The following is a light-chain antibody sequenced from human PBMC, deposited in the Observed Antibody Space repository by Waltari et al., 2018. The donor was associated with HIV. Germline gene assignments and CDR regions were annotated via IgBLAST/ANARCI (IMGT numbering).Light chain of an antibody. CDR3: CSYAGSKTYV. CDR2: DVT. V-gene: IGLV2-11*01. Sequence: QSALTQTRSVSGSPGQSVTISCTGTSSDVAGYAYVSWYQQHPGKAPKLIIYDVTKRPSGVPDRFTGSKSGDTASLTMSGLQAEDEADYYCCSYAGSKTYVFGTGTKVTVL. CDR1: SSDVAGYAY. J-gene: IGLJ1*01.